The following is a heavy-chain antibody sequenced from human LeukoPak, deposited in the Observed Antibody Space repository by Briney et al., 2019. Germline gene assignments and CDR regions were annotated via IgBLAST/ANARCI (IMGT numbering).Heavy chain of an antibody. Sequence: PSETLSLTCTVSGGSISSYYWSWIRQPPGKGLEWIGYIYYSGSTNYNPSLKSRVTISVDTSKNQFSLKLSSVTAADTAVYYCARVNYEVNYYYYYYMDVWGKGTTVTVSS. V-gene: IGHV4-59*01. CDR2: IYYSGST. D-gene: IGHD3-3*01. CDR1: GGSISSYY. J-gene: IGHJ6*03. CDR3: ARVNYEVNYYYYYYMDV.